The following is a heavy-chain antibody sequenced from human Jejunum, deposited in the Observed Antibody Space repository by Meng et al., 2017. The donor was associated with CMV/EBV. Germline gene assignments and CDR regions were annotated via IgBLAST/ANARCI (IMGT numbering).Heavy chain of an antibody. CDR2: TSYDGNSQ. CDR3: ARDGGGFNSSPFDH. J-gene: IGHJ4*02. D-gene: IGHD3-16*01. Sequence: SVFTFNSDAMRWVRQAPGKGLEWVEVTSYDGNSQYCTDSVKGRFTISRDNSDNMLFLQMSSLRADDTALYYCARDGGGFNSSPFDHWGQGTLVTVSS. CDR1: VFTFNSDA. V-gene: IGHV3-30*04.